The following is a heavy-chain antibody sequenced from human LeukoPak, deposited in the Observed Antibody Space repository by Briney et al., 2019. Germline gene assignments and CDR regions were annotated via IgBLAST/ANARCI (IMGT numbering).Heavy chain of an antibody. J-gene: IGHJ4*02. CDR3: ARYRQYCSSSSCYIDY. V-gene: IGHV3-21*01. CDR1: GFTFSSYI. D-gene: IGHD2-2*02. Sequence: SCKASGFTFSSYIMNWVRQAPGKGLEWVSSISSSSSFIYYADSVKGRFTISRDNAKNSLYLQMNSLRAEDTAVYYCARYRQYCSSSSCYIDYWGQGTLVTVSS. CDR2: ISSSSSFI.